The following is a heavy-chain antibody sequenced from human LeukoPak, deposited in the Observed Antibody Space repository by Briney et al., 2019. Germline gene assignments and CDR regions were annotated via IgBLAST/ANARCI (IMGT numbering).Heavy chain of an antibody. CDR2: INSAGST. J-gene: IGHJ4*02. V-gene: IGHV3-23*01. Sequence: GGSLRLSCAASGFTFSSYAMSWVRQAPGKGLEWVSAINSAGSTYYGDFVRGRFTISRDNSKNVLHLQMNSLRAEDTALYYCAKDQNTVATAPFDYWGLGTLVTVSS. CDR1: GFTFSSYA. CDR3: AKDQNTVATAPFDY. D-gene: IGHD4-17*01.